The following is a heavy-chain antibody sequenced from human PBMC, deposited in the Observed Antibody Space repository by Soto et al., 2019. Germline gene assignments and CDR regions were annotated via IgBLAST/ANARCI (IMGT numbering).Heavy chain of an antibody. CDR2: IIPILGTT. Sequence: QVQLVQSGAEVVRPGSSVRVSCTASGGSLSSNAIAWVRQAPGRGLEGMGGIIPILGTTNSAQKVQGRLTITADDSTNTAFMEMNTLKSDDTAIYYCARETTVIDMGANWFAPWGQGTLVSVSS. CDR3: ARETTVIDMGANWFAP. CDR1: GGSLSSNA. J-gene: IGHJ5*02. D-gene: IGHD4-17*01. V-gene: IGHV1-69*11.